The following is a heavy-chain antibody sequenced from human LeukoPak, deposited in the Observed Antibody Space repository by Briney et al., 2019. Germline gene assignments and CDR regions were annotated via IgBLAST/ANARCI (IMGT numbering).Heavy chain of an antibody. V-gene: IGHV3-66*01. D-gene: IGHD3-10*01. J-gene: IGHJ3*02. CDR2: IYSGGST. CDR3: ARDSVTYYYGSGTPHDAFDI. CDR1: GFTVSSNY. Sequence: AGGSLRLSCAASGFTVSSNYMSWVRQAPGKGLEWVSVIYSGGSTYYADSVKGRFTISRDNSKNTLYLQMNSLRAEDTAVYYCARDSVTYYYGSGTPHDAFDIWGQGTMVTVSS.